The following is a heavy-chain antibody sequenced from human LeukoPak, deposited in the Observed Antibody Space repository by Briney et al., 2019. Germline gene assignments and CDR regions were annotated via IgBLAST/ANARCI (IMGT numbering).Heavy chain of an antibody. CDR2: IIPIFGTA. CDR1: GGTFSSYA. CDR3: AGGIAAAGTLGDDAFDI. J-gene: IGHJ3*02. V-gene: IGHV1-69*05. Sequence: ASVKVSCKASGGTFSSYAISWVRHAPGQGLEWMGGIIPIFGTANYAQKFQGRVTMTRDTSISTAYMELSRLRSDDTAVYYCAGGIAAAGTLGDDAFDIWGQGTMVTVSS. D-gene: IGHD6-13*01.